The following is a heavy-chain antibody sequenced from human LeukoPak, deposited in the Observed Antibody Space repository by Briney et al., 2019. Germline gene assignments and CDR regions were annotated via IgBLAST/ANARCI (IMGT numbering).Heavy chain of an antibody. J-gene: IGHJ4*02. CDR3: AREGRSYPFDY. V-gene: IGHV4-59*01. D-gene: IGHD3-10*01. CDR1: GGSISSYY. Sequence: SETLSLTCTVSGGSISSYYWSWIRQPPGKGLEWIGYIYYSGSTNYSPSLKSRLTISVNTSKNQFSLKLSSVTAADTAVYYCAREGRSYPFDYWGQGTLVTVSS. CDR2: IYYSGST.